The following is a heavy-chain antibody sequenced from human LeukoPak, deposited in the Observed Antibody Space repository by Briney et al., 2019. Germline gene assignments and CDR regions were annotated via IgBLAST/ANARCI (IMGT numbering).Heavy chain of an antibody. J-gene: IGHJ4*02. CDR3: TRAYWIGFHSDS. Sequence: PSETLSPTCSVSGGSISSGDYFWAWIRQPPGKGLEYIGYIYYSGTTYYNPSLKSRITMSVDMSANQFSLRLTSVSAADTAVYYCTRAYWIGFHSDSWGQGILVSVSS. V-gene: IGHV4-30-4*01. CDR1: GGSISSGDYF. CDR2: IYYSGTT. D-gene: IGHD3-3*01.